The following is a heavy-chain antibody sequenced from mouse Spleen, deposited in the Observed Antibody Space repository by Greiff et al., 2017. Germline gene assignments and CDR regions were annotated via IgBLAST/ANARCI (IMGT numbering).Heavy chain of an antibody. CDR2: IDPSDSYT. J-gene: IGHJ2*01. D-gene: IGHD2-2*01. V-gene: IGHV1-69*01. CDR1: GYTFTSYW. Sequence: QVQLQQPGAELVMPGASVKLSCKASGYTFTSYWMHWVKQRPGQGLEWIGEIDPSDSYTNYNQKFKGKATLTVDKSSSTAYMQLSSLTSEDSAVYYCASPGSMVTYWGQGTTLTVSS. CDR3: ASPGSMVTY.